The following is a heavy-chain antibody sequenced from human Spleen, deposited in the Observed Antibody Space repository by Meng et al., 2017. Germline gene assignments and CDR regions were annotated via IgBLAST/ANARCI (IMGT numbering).Heavy chain of an antibody. CDR1: GYSLTSYW. J-gene: IGHJ6*02. CDR2: NYPGDSDT. Sequence: GSFLKTSSQGAGYSLTSYWIGLLRQLPGKLLEWMGINYPGDSDTRYSPSFQSQGTISADKSISTAYLQWSSLKASDTAMYYCARLNWGSGEYYYYGMDVWGQGTTVTVSS. CDR3: ARLNWGSGEYYYYGMDV. V-gene: IGHV5-51*01. D-gene: IGHD7-27*01.